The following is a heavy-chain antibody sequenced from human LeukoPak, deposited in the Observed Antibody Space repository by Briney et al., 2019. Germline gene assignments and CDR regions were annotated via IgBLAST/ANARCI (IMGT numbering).Heavy chain of an antibody. J-gene: IGHJ4*02. CDR3: ARLSPSESYFSY. CDR1: GGSISSSSYY. D-gene: IGHD1-26*01. V-gene: IGHV4-39*07. Sequence: SETLSLTCTVSGGSISSSSYYWGWIRQPPGKGLEWIGSIYYSGSTYYNPSLKSRVTISVDTSKNQFFLKLSSVTAADTAVYYCARLSPSESYFSYWGQGTLVTVSS. CDR2: IYYSGST.